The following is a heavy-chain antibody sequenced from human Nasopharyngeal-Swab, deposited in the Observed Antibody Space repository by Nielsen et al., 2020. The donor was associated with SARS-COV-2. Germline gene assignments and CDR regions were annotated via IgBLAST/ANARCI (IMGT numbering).Heavy chain of an antibody. CDR2: ISYEGSKK. Sequence: GGSLRLSCTASGFSFNNYGMHWVRQAPGKGLEWVAVISYEGSKKFYAESVEGRFTISRDYSKGTLYLQMDSLRTEDTAMYYCAKANVLFWFGQFKNDGFDIWGQGTMVAVSS. D-gene: IGHD3-10*01. V-gene: IGHV3-30*18. J-gene: IGHJ3*02. CDR1: GFSFNNYG. CDR3: AKANVLFWFGQFKNDGFDI.